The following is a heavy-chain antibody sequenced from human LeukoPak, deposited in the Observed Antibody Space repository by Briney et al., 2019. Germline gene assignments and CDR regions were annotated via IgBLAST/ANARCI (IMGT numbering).Heavy chain of an antibody. Sequence: ASVKVSCKASGYTFTTYGISWVRQAPGQGLEWMGWISAYNGNTNYAQKLQGRVTVTTDTSTNTAYMELRSLRSDDTAVYYCARDPTVTAAAGPYYFDYWGQGTLVTVSS. CDR3: ARDPTVTAAAGPYYFDY. D-gene: IGHD6-13*01. CDR1: GYTFTTYG. J-gene: IGHJ4*02. V-gene: IGHV1-18*01. CDR2: ISAYNGNT.